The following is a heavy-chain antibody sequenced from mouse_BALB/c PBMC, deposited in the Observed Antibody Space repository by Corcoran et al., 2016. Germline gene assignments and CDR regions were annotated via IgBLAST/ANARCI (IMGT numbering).Heavy chain of an antibody. J-gene: IGHJ1*01. CDR3: ASYYDNYWYFDV. V-gene: IGHV1-26*01. CDR2: INPYNGAT. D-gene: IGHD2-4*01. Sequence: EVQLQQSGPELVKPGASVKISCKASGYSFTGYYMHWVKQSHVKSLEWIGRINPYNGATSYNQNFKDKASLTVDKSSSTAYMELHSLTSEDSAVYYCASYYDNYWYFDVWGAGTTVTVSS. CDR1: GYSFTGYY.